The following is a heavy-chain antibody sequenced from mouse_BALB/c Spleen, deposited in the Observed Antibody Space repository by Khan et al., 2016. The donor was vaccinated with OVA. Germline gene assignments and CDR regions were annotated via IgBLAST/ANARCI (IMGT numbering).Heavy chain of an antibody. V-gene: IGHV1-63*02. J-gene: IGHJ4*01. CDR2: IYPGNGNP. CDR3: ARPYYYGSSYATMDD. CDR1: GYTFTNYW. D-gene: IGHD1-1*01. Sequence: QVQLQQSGAELVRPGTSVKMSCKAAGYTFTNYWIGWVKQRPGHGLEWIGDIYPGNGNPNYNEKFKGKATLTTDTSSSTAYMQLSSLTSEDSAIYYCARPYYYGSSYATMDDWGQGTSVTVSS.